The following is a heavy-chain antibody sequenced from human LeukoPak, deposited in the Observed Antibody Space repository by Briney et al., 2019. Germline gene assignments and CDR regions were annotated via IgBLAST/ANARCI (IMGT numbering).Heavy chain of an antibody. CDR1: GFTFSSYA. CDR3: AKASSGWYYFDY. V-gene: IGHV3-23*01. D-gene: IGHD6-19*01. J-gene: IGHJ4*02. CDR2: ISGSGGST. Sequence: GGSLRLSCAASGFTFSSYAMSWVHQAPGKGLEWVSAISGSGGSTYYADSVKGRFTISRDNSKNTLYLQMNSLRAEDTAVYYCAKASSGWYYFDYWGQGTLVTVSS.